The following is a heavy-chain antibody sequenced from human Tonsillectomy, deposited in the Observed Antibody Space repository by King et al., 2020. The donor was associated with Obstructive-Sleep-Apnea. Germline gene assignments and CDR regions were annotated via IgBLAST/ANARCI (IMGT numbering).Heavy chain of an antibody. Sequence: VQLVESGGGLVQPGGSLRLSCAASGFTFISYAMSWVRHAPGKGLEWGSAISGSGGSTYYADSLKGRFTTSRDNSKNTLYLQMNSLRAEDTAVYYCAKAAYDSSGYYYSWGQGTLVTVSS. CDR3: AKAAYDSSGYYYS. J-gene: IGHJ4*02. D-gene: IGHD3-22*01. CDR1: GFTFISYA. CDR2: ISGSGGST. V-gene: IGHV3-23*04.